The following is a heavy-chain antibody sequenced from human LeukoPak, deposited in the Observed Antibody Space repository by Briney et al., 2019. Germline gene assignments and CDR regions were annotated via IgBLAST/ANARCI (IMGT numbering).Heavy chain of an antibody. D-gene: IGHD2-2*03. CDR2: IRSTPDGGAT. CDR3: ATDLHFGYCTATSCANY. CDR1: GFTFISSW. J-gene: IGHJ4*02. Sequence: GGSLRLSCAASGFTFISSWMNWVRQAPGKGLEWVGRIRSTPDGGATDYAAPVKGRFTISRDDSKNTLYLQMSSLRTEDTAVYYSATDLHFGYCTATSCANYWGQGTLVTVSS. V-gene: IGHV3-15*07.